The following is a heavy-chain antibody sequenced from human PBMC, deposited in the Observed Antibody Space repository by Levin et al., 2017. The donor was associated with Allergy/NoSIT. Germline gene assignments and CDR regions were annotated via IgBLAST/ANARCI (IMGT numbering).Heavy chain of an antibody. J-gene: IGHJ4*02. CDR2: ISGSGGST. CDR1: GFTFSSYA. Sequence: GSLRLSCAASGFTFSSYAMSWVRQAPGKGLEWVSAISGSGGSTYYADSVKGRFTISRDNSKNTLYLQMNSLRAEDTAVYYCAKERPYYYDSSGYYDYWGQGTLVTVSS. V-gene: IGHV3-23*01. CDR3: AKERPYYYDSSGYYDY. D-gene: IGHD3-22*01.